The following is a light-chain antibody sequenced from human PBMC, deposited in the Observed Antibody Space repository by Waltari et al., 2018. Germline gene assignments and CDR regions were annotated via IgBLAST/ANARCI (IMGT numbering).Light chain of an antibody. J-gene: IGLJ2*01. CDR3: QAWDSSTGV. CDR2: QGS. CDR1: QLGDKY. V-gene: IGLV3-1*01. Sequence: SYELTQPPSVSVSPGQTASITCSGDQLGDKYACWYQQKPGQSPVLVIYQGSKGPSGVPERFSGSNSGNTATLTIRGAQAMDEADYYCQAWDSSTGVFGGGTKLTVL.